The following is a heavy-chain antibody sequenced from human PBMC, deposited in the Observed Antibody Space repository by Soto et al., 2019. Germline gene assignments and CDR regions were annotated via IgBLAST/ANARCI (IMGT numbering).Heavy chain of an antibody. J-gene: IGHJ4*02. D-gene: IGHD4-4*01. CDR2: ITDSGST. CDR3: AKRSHTALRPVTFAY. Sequence: SETLSLNCAVDGGSFSGYYWSWIRQHPGKGLELIGEITDSGSTNYNPSLKSRVTISVDTSKNQFSLKLSAVTSADTAGYYCAKRSHTALRPVTFAYGGQGTLVTVSS. V-gene: IGHV4-34*01. CDR1: GGSFSGYY.